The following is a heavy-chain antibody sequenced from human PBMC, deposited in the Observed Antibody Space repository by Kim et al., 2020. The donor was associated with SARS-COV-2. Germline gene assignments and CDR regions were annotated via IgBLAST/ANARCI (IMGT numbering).Heavy chain of an antibody. Sequence: SETLSLTCTVSGGSISSGSYYWSWIRQPAGKGLEWIGRIYTSGSTNYNPSLKSRVTISVDTSKNQFSLKLSSVTAADTAVYYCASRFMVRGVDYYYYGMDVWGQGTTVTVSS. CDR1: GGSISSGSYY. V-gene: IGHV4-61*02. J-gene: IGHJ6*02. D-gene: IGHD3-10*01. CDR3: ASRFMVRGVDYYYYGMDV. CDR2: IYTSGST.